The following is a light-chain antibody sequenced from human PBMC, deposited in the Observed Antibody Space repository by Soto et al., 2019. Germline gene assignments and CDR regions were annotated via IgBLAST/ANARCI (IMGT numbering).Light chain of an antibody. CDR3: QQHNAWPLT. V-gene: IGKV3-15*01. CDR1: QTVGTS. CDR2: GAS. Sequence: EIVLTQSPATLSVSPGERATLSCRASQTVGTSLVWYQQKPGQAPSLLIYGASTRAAGIPARFSGSGSGTDFTLTISSLQSEAFAVYYCQQHNAWPLTFGGGTEVEIK. J-gene: IGKJ4*01.